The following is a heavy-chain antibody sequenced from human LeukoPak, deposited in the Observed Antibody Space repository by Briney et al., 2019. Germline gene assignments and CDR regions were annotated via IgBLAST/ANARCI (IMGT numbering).Heavy chain of an antibody. CDR3: ERRDDAFDI. V-gene: IGHV3-23*01. Sequence: PGGSLRLSCAAFGFSFSSYAMSWVRQAPGKGLEWVSTISGSGGSTYYADSVKGRFTISRDNYKNTLYLQMNSLRAEDTAVYYCERRDDAFDIWGQGTMVTVSS. CDR2: ISGSGGST. J-gene: IGHJ3*02. CDR1: GFSFSSYA.